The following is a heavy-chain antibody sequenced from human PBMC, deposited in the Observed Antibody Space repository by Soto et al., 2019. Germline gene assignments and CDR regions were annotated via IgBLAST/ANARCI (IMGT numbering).Heavy chain of an antibody. CDR2: IDPSDSYT. V-gene: IGHV5-10-1*01. Sequence: GESLKISCKGSGYSFTSYWISWVRQMPGKGLEWMGRIDPSDSYTNYSPSFQGHVTISADKSISTAYLQWSSLKASDTAMYYCARSKMAYYYDSIGYSQAGYYYGMDVWGQATTVTVSS. CDR1: GYSFTSYW. CDR3: ARSKMAYYYDSIGYSQAGYYYGMDV. J-gene: IGHJ6*02. D-gene: IGHD3-22*01.